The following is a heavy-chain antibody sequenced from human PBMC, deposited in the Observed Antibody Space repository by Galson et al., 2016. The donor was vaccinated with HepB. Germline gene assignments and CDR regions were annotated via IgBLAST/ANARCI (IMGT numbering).Heavy chain of an antibody. CDR2: IRGDGSIT. Sequence: SLRLSCAASGFTFSTYWMHWVRQAPGKGLVWVSRIRGDGSITSYADSVKGRFTISRDNAKNTLHLQMNSPSVEDTAVYYCARSDYADYWGQGTLVTVSS. V-gene: IGHV3-74*01. CDR1: GFTFSTYW. J-gene: IGHJ4*02. CDR3: ARSDYADY.